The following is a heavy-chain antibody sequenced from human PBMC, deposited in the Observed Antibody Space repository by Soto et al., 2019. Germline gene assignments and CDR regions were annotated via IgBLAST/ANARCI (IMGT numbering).Heavy chain of an antibody. CDR2: IYYSGST. CDR1: GGSISSYY. CDR3: ARVPVLVGAFDI. Sequence: SETLSLTCTVSGGSISSYYWSWIRQPPGKGLEWIGYIYYSGSTTYNPSLKSRVTISVDTSKTQFSLKLSSVTAADTAVYYCARVPVLVGAFDIWGQGTMVTVSS. J-gene: IGHJ3*02. D-gene: IGHD3-10*01. V-gene: IGHV4-59*08.